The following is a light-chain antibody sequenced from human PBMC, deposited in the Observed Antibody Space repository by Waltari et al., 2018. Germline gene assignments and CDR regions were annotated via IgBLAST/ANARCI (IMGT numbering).Light chain of an antibody. J-gene: IGLJ3*02. CDR3: YSYAGSNNWV. Sequence: QSALTQPPSASGSPGQSVTISCTGTSSDVGATNYVSWYQQHPGKVPKLMIYEVSKRPSGVPDRFSGSKSGNTASLTVYGLQAEDEADYYCYSYAGSNNWVFGGGTKLTVL. CDR1: SSDVGATNY. V-gene: IGLV2-8*01. CDR2: EVS.